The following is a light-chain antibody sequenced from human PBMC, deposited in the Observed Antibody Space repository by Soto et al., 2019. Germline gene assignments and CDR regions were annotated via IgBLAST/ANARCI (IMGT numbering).Light chain of an antibody. CDR3: QQRSNWPPKIT. CDR2: AAS. Sequence: GDEVTITCRASQTIMTYLNWYQLKPGKPPRLLIYAASSLQSGVPSRFSGSGSGTDFTLTISSLQPEDFATYSCQQRSNWPPKITFGQGTRLEIK. J-gene: IGKJ5*01. CDR1: QTIMTY. V-gene: IGKV1-39*01.